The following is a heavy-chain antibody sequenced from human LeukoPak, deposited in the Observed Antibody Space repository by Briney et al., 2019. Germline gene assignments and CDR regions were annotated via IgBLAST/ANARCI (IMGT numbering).Heavy chain of an antibody. V-gene: IGHV4-39*07. D-gene: IGHD5-24*01. Sequence: SETLSLTCTVSGGSISSSSYYWGCIRQPPGKGLEWIGSIYYSGSTYYNPSLKSRVTISVDTSKNQFSLKLSSVTAADTAVYYCASIRDTLKNWGQGTLVTVSS. CDR1: GGSISSSSYY. CDR2: IYYSGST. CDR3: ASIRDTLKN. J-gene: IGHJ4*02.